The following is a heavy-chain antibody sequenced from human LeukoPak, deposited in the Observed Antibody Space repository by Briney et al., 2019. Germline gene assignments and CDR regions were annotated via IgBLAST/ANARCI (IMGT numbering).Heavy chain of an antibody. D-gene: IGHD3-22*01. CDR3: ARSLTNYYDSSGSHAFDI. CDR2: TSSSSSII. Sequence: PGGSLRLSCAASGFSFSNYGMNWVRQAPGKGLEWVSYTSSSSSIIYYADSVKGRFTISRDNAKNSLHLQMNSLRAEDTAVYYCARSLTNYYDSSGSHAFDIWGQGTMVTVSS. V-gene: IGHV3-48*01. CDR1: GFSFSNYG. J-gene: IGHJ3*02.